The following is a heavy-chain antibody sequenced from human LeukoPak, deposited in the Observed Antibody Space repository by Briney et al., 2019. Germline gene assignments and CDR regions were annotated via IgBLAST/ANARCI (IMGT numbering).Heavy chain of an antibody. CDR3: ARNMWITISSPLDY. CDR1: GGTFSSYA. Sequence: SVKVSCMASGGTFSSYAISWVRQAPGQGLEWMGGIIPIFGTANYAQKFQGRVTITADESTSTAYMELSSLRSEDTAVYYCARNMWITISSPLDYWGQGTLVTVSS. CDR2: IIPIFGTA. D-gene: IGHD3-10*01. J-gene: IGHJ4*02. V-gene: IGHV1-69*13.